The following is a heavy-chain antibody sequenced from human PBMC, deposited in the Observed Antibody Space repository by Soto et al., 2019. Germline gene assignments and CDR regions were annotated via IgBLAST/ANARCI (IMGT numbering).Heavy chain of an antibody. CDR3: ARGASGNWNYYSSGMDV. D-gene: IGHD1-1*01. V-gene: IGHV1-18*01. Sequence: ASVKVSCKASGYTFTSYGISWVRQAPGQGLEWMGWISAYNGNTNYAQKLQGRVTMTTDTSTSTAYMELRSLRSDDTAVYYCARGASGNWNYYSSGMDVCGEGTTVTVSS. CDR1: GYTFTSYG. J-gene: IGHJ6*02. CDR2: ISAYNGNT.